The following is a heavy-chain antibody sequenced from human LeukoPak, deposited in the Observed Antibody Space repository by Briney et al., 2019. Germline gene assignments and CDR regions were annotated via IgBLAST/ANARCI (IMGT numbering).Heavy chain of an antibody. CDR2: IWYVGTNK. V-gene: IGHV3-33*01. CDR1: GFTFSSYG. D-gene: IGHD3-22*01. J-gene: IGHJ4*02. CDR3: ARGTEDYDSSDYLDY. Sequence: GGSLRLSCAASGFTFSSYGMHWVRQAPGKGLEWVAVIWYVGTNKYYADSVKGRFTISRDNSKNTLYLQMNSLRAEDTAVYYCARGTEDYDSSDYLDYWGQGTLVTVSS.